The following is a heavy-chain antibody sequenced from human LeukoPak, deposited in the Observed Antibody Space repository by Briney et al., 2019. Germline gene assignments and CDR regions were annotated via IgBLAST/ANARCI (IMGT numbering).Heavy chain of an antibody. CDR2: ISGSSSYI. CDR3: ARGTIAWAGVDY. CDR1: GFTFLSYS. D-gene: IGHD2-2*01. Sequence: PGGSLRLSCAASGFTFLSYSMNWVRQAPGKGLEWVSSISGSSSYIYYADSVKGRFTISRDNAKNTLYLQMNSLRAEDTAVYYCARGTIAWAGVDYWGQGTLVTVSS. J-gene: IGHJ4*02. V-gene: IGHV3-21*01.